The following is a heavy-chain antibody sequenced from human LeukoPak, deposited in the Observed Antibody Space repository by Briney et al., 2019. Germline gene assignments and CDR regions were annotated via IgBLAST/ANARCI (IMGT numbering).Heavy chain of an antibody. V-gene: IGHV1-18*01. CDR3: ARVMAGGLRVYNYYYMDV. D-gene: IGHD6-19*01. Sequence: ASVKVSCKASGYTFTNYGISWVRQAPGQGLEWMGWISGYIGTTNYAQNLQGRVTMTTDTSTSTAYMELRSLRSDDTAGYYCARVMAGGLRVYNYYYMDVWGKGTTVTVSS. J-gene: IGHJ6*03. CDR2: ISGYIGTT. CDR1: GYTFTNYG.